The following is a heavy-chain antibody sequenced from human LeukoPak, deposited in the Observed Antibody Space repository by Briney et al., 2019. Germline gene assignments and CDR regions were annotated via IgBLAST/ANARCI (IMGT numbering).Heavy chain of an antibody. CDR2: MYHSGST. J-gene: IGHJ4*02. Sequence: SETLSLTCTVSGGSISSAYYWGWIRQPPGKGLEWIGTMYHSGSTNYNPSLKSRVTISVDTSKNQFSLKLSSVTAADTAVYFCARGFRGDNFDYWGQGTLVTVSS. D-gene: IGHD7-27*01. CDR3: ARGFRGDNFDY. V-gene: IGHV4-38-2*02. CDR1: GGSISSAYY.